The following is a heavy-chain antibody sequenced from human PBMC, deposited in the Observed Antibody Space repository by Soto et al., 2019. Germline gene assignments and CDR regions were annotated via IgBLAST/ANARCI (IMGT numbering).Heavy chain of an antibody. CDR2: IFYSGST. J-gene: IGHJ5*02. V-gene: IGHV4-59*01. CDR3: ARVYYGSGKFDP. CDR1: GASISSYY. D-gene: IGHD3-10*01. Sequence: QVQLQESGPGLVKPSGTLSLTCTVSGASISSYYWSWIRQPPGKGLEWIGYIFYSGSTDYNPSLKGLLTISLDSSKNQFSLKLSSVTAADTAVYYCARVYYGSGKFDPWGQGTLVTVSS.